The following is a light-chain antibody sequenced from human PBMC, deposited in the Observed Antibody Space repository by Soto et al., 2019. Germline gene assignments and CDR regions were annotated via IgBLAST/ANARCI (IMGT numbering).Light chain of an antibody. V-gene: IGKV3D-15*01. CDR2: DVS. CDR1: QSVSSN. Sequence: EIVMTQTPATLSVSPGERATLSCWASQSVSSNLAWYQQKPGQAPRLLIYDVSTRATGIPTRFSGSGSGTEFTLTISSLQSEDFAAYYCQQYNNWPLTFGGGTNVEIK. J-gene: IGKJ4*01. CDR3: QQYNNWPLT.